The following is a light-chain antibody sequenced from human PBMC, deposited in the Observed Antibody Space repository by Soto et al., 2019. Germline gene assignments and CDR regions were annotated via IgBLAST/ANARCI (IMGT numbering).Light chain of an antibody. CDR2: GAS. V-gene: IGKV3-20*01. CDR3: QQYGSSPPCT. CDR1: QSVTSSY. J-gene: IGKJ1*01. Sequence: EIVLTQSPGTLSLSPGEGATLSCRASQSVTSSYLAGFQQKPGQAPRLLIYGASSRATGIPDRFSGSGSGTDCTHSVSRLEPEDFGVYYCQQYGSSPPCTFGQGTKVEIK.